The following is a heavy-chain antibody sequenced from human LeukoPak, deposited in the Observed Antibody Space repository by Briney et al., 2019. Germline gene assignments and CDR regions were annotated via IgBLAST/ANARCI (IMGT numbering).Heavy chain of an antibody. CDR3: ARELPGRTVMDV. D-gene: IGHD1-14*01. CDR1: GDTFSSYA. Sequence: ASVKVSCKASGDTFSSYAITWVRQAPGQGLEWMGWINPNSGGTNYAQKFQGRVTMTRDTSISTAYMELSRLRSDDTAVYYCARELPGRTVMDVWGQGTTVTVSS. CDR2: INPNSGGT. V-gene: IGHV1-2*02. J-gene: IGHJ6*02.